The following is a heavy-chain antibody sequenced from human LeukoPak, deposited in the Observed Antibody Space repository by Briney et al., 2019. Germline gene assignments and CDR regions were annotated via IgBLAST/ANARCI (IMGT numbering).Heavy chain of an antibody. Sequence: LAGGSLRLSCAASGFTFSSYAMSWVRQAPGKGLEWVSAISGSGGSTYYADSVKGRFTISRDNSKNTLYLQMNSLRAEDTAVYYCAKGQLRFLEWLLFTYWGQGTLVTVSS. CDR3: AKGQLRFLEWLLFTY. CDR1: GFTFSSYA. CDR2: ISGSGGST. D-gene: IGHD3-3*01. V-gene: IGHV3-23*01. J-gene: IGHJ4*02.